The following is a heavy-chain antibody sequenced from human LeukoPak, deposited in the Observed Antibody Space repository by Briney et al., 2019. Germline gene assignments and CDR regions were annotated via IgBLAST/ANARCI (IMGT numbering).Heavy chain of an antibody. J-gene: IGHJ3*01. CDR2: IIPIFGTA. Sequence: SVKVSCKASGGTFSSYAISWVRQAPGRGLEWMGRIIPIFGTANYAQKFQGRVTITTDESTSTAYMELSSLRSEDTAVYYCARENSNLHSSSFSWGQGTMVTVSS. D-gene: IGHD6-6*01. CDR3: ARENSNLHSSSFS. CDR1: GGTFSSYA. V-gene: IGHV1-69*05.